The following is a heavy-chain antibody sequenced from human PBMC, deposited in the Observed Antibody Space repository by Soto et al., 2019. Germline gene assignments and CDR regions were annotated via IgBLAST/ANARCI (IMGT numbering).Heavy chain of an antibody. V-gene: IGHV4-31*03. J-gene: IGHJ4*02. D-gene: IGHD6-19*01. CDR2: IYYSGST. CDR1: GGSISSGGYY. Sequence: SETLSLTCTVSGGSISSGGYYWSWIRQHPGKGLEWIGYIYYSGSTYYNPSLKSRVIISVDTSKNQFSLKLSSVTAADTAVYFCAGLAVGTTIDDYWGQGALDTVSA. CDR3: AGLAVGTTIDDY.